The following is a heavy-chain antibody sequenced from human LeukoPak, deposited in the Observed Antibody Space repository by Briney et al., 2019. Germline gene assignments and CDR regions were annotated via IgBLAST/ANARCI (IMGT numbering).Heavy chain of an antibody. CDR1: GFTFSSYG. J-gene: IGHJ6*03. CDR2: IRYDGSNK. D-gene: IGHD5-18*01. Sequence: GGSLRLSCAASGFTFSSYGMHWVRQAPGKGLEWVAFIRYDGSNKYYADSVKGRFTISRDNSKNTLYLQINSLRAEDTAVYYCARGYSYGFGYYYYYMDVWGKGTTVTVSS. V-gene: IGHV3-30*02. CDR3: ARGYSYGFGYYYYYMDV.